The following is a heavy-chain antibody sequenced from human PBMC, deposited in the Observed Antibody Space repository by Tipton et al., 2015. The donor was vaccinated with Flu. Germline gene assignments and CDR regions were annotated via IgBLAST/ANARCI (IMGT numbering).Heavy chain of an antibody. D-gene: IGHD1-14*01. J-gene: IGHJ2*01. CDR1: GGSVSSGSYY. CDR2: IYYSGST. Sequence: TLSLTCTVSGGSVSSGSYYWSWIRQPPGKGLEWIGYIYYSGSTNYNPSLKSRVTISVDTSKNQFSLKLSSVTAADTAVYYCARQPASIYRSSWYFDLWGRGTLVTVSS. V-gene: IGHV4-61*01. CDR3: ARQPASIYRSSWYFDL.